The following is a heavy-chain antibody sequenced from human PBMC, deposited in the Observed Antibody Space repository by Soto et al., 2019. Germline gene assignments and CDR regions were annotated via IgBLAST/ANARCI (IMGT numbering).Heavy chain of an antibody. CDR3: ASVPVDVFTGYGMEI. D-gene: IGHD3-16*01. CDR1: CGSISSYY. V-gene: IGHV4-59*01. CDR2: IYYSGST. J-gene: IGHJ6*02. Sequence: QVQLQESGPGLVKPSETLSLICTVSCGSISSYYWSWIRQPPGQGLEWIGYIYYSGSTNYNPSLKSRVTISVDTSKNQCSLKLSSVTAADTAVYYCASVPVDVFTGYGMEIWGQGTTVTVSS.